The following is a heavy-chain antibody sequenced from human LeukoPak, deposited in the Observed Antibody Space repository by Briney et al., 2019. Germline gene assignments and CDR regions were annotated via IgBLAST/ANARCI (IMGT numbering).Heavy chain of an antibody. V-gene: IGHV1-18*01. Sequence: ASVKVSCKASGYTFTSYGISWVRQAPGQGLEWMGWISAYNGNTNYAQKLQGRVTITADKSTSTAYMELSSLRSEDTAVYYCARSKQRLVRDAFDIWGQGTMVTVSS. CDR2: ISAYNGNT. CDR3: ARSKQRLVRDAFDI. CDR1: GYTFTSYG. D-gene: IGHD6-13*01. J-gene: IGHJ3*02.